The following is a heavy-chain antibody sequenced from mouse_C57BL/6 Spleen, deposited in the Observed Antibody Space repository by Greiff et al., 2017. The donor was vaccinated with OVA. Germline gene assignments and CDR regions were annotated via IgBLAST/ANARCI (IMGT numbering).Heavy chain of an antibody. V-gene: IGHV6-3*01. Sequence: EVKLMESGGGLVQPGGSMKLSCVASGFTFSNYWMNWVRQSPEKGLEWVAQIRMKSDNYATHYAESVKGRFTISRDDSKSSVYLQMNNLRAEDTGIYYCTEGTVEGYWGQGTTLTVSS. CDR2: IRMKSDNYAT. CDR1: GFTFSNYW. D-gene: IGHD1-1*01. J-gene: IGHJ2*01. CDR3: TEGTVEGY.